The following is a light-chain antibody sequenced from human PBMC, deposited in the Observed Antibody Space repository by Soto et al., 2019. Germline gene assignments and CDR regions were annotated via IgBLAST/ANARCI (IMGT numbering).Light chain of an antibody. Sequence: DKQRTHFASSMSVSVGDRVTITRRASQSINTYLHWYQHKPGKAPKLLIYAASSLQSGVPSRFIGSGSGTEFTLTISSLQPEDFATYYCQQSYSTPRFGPGTKVDIK. CDR1: QSINTY. CDR2: AAS. V-gene: IGKV1-39*01. CDR3: QQSYSTPR. J-gene: IGKJ3*01.